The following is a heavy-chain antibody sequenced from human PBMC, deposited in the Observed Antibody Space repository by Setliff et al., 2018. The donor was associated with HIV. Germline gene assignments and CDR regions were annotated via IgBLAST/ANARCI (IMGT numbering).Heavy chain of an antibody. Sequence: PGGSLRLSCAASGLTDTYNYMSWVRQAPGKGLEWVSVIYAGGSTYYADSVKGRFTISRDNSKNTLYLQMNSLRAEDTAVYYCARVSNNWNYGPIDYWGQGTLVTVSS. D-gene: IGHD1-7*01. CDR1: GLTDTYNY. CDR3: ARVSNNWNYGPIDY. CDR2: IYAGGST. J-gene: IGHJ4*02. V-gene: IGHV3-53*05.